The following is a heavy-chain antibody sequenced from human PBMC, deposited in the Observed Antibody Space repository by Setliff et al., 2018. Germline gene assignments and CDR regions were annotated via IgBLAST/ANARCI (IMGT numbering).Heavy chain of an antibody. D-gene: IGHD3-22*01. J-gene: IGHJ4*02. CDR3: ARGPYYYDSSGYYYY. CDR1: GFTFGDFA. CDR2: INTDGSST. Sequence: PGGSLRLSCAASGFTFGDFAMTWVRQAPGKGLEWVSGINTDGSSTSYADSVKGRFTISRDNAKNTLYLQMNSLRAEDTAVYYCARGPYYYDSSGYYYYWGQGTLVTVSS. V-gene: IGHV3-74*01.